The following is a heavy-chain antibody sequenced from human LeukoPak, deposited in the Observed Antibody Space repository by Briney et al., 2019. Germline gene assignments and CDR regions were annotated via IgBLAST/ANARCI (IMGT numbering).Heavy chain of an antibody. CDR3: ARDRGTNWWGGSDS. CDR1: GYSFTDYS. D-gene: IGHD2-15*01. Sequence: GASVKVSCKASGYSFTDYSMHWVRQGQAPGQGLEWVGWINLNGGAPNYAQKFQGRVTLTRDTSISTAYMEMNRLTSDDTAVYYCARDRGTNWWGGSDSWGQGTLVTVSS. J-gene: IGHJ4*02. V-gene: IGHV1-2*02. CDR2: INLNGGAP.